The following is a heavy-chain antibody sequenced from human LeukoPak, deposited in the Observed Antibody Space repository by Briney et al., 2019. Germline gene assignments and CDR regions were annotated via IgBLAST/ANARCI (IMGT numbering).Heavy chain of an antibody. J-gene: IGHJ6*03. CDR2: ISGSGGST. D-gene: IGHD5-24*01. V-gene: IGHV3-23*01. CDR3: AKAEMATFYYYYYMDV. CDR1: GFTFSSYA. Sequence: GGSLRLSCAASGFTFSSYAMSWVRQAPGKGLEWVSAISGSGGSTYYADSVKGRFTISRDNSKNTLYLQMNSLRAEDTAVYYCAKAEMATFYYYYYMDVWGKGTTVTVSS.